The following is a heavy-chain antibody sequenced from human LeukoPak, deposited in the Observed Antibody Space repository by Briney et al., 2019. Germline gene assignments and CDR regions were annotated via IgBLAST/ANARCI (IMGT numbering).Heavy chain of an antibody. D-gene: IGHD3-22*01. CDR3: ATITYYHSSGYYYLGGWFDP. J-gene: IGHJ5*02. Sequence: GGSLRLSCAASGFTFSGSAMHWVRQASGKGLEWVGRIRSKANSYATAYAASVKGRFTISRDDSKNTAYLQMNSLRAEDTAVYYCATITYYHSSGYYYLGGWFDPWGQGTLVTVSS. CDR1: GFTFSGSA. CDR2: IRSKANSYAT. V-gene: IGHV3-73*01.